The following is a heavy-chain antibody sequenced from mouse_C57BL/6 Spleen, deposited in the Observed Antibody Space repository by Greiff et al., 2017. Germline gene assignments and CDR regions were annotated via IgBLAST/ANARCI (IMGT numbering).Heavy chain of an antibody. V-gene: IGHV1-5*01. J-gene: IGHJ2*01. Sequence: VQLQQSGTVLARPGASVKMSCKTSGYTFTSYWMHWVKQRPGQGLEWIGAIYPGNSDTSYNQKFKGKAKLTAVTSASTAYMELSSLTNEDSAVYYCTRVITTVVPYYFDYWGQGTTLTVSS. D-gene: IGHD1-1*01. CDR1: GYTFTSYW. CDR3: TRVITTVVPYYFDY. CDR2: IYPGNSDT.